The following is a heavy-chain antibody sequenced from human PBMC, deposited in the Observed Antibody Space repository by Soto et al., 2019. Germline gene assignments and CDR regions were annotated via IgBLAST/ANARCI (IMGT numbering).Heavy chain of an antibody. J-gene: IGHJ6*02. CDR1: GYTFTSYY. V-gene: IGHV1-2*02. CDR2: LNPRNGAT. Sequence: QVQLVQSGAEVKKPGASVKVSCKASGYTFTSYYMHWVRQAPGQGLEWVAWLNPRNGATKYAQKFQGRVTMTSDPSISTAYMELASRRSDDTALYYCARLPPPGLYYNGMHVWGQGTTVTAS. CDR3: ARLPPPGLYYNGMHV.